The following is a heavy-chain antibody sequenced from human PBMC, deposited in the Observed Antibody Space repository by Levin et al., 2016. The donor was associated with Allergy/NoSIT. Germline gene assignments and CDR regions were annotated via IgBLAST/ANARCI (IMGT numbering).Heavy chain of an antibody. Sequence: GGSLRLSCAASGFSFGEYAMHWVRQTPGEGLEWVAGICWDSGTIVYADSVKGRFTISRDNAKNSVYLQLNSLRDEDTAVYYCSREGPDNNDWYREDHFDYWGQGTRVTVSS. CDR1: GFSFGEYA. D-gene: IGHD6-19*01. CDR2: ICWDSGTI. CDR3: SREGPDNNDWYREDHFDY. V-gene: IGHV3-9*01. J-gene: IGHJ4*02.